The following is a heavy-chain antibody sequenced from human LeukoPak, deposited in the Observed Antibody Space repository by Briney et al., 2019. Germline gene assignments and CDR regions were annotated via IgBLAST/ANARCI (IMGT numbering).Heavy chain of an antibody. CDR2: INHSGST. CDR1: GGSFSGYY. J-gene: IGHJ4*02. CDR3: ANSPRMVRGVYDY. D-gene: IGHD3-10*01. Sequence: SSETLSLTCAVYGGSFSGYYWSWIRQPPGKGLEWIGEINHSGSTNYNPSLKSRVTISVDTSKNQFSLKLSSATAADTAVYYCANSPRMVRGVYDYWGQGTLVTVSS. V-gene: IGHV4-34*01.